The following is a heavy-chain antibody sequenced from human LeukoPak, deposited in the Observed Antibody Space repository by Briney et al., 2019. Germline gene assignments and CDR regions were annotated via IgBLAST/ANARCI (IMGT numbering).Heavy chain of an antibody. V-gene: IGHV5-51*01. Sequence: GESLKISCKGSGYTFTSYWIAWVRKMPGKGLEWMGIIYPGDSDTRYSPSFQGQVTISADKSITTAYLQWSSLKASDTAMYYCARRYSSSWAIDYWGQGTLVTVSS. CDR1: GYTFTSYW. J-gene: IGHJ4*02. CDR3: ARRYSSSWAIDY. CDR2: IYPGDSDT. D-gene: IGHD6-13*01.